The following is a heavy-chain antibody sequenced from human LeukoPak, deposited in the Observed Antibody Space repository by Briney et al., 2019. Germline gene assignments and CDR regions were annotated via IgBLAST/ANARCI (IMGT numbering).Heavy chain of an antibody. CDR2: ISSGSSTI. Sequence: PGGSLRLSCAASGFTFSTFDMNWVRQAPGKGLEWVSYISSGSSTIYYADSVKGRFTISRDNAKNSLYLQMNSLGAEDTAVYYCARLRYYAMDVWGQGTTVIVSS. V-gene: IGHV3-48*01. CDR1: GFTFSTFD. J-gene: IGHJ6*02. CDR3: ARLRYYAMDV.